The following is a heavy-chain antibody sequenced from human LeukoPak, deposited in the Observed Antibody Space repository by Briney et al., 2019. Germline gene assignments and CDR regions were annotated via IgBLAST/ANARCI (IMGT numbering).Heavy chain of an antibody. V-gene: IGHV3-9*01. CDR3: AKDPDSSGWYYFDY. D-gene: IGHD6-19*01. CDR1: GFTFDDYA. Sequence: AGGSLRLSCAASGFTFDDYAMHWVRQAPGKGLEWVSGISWNSGSIGYADSVKGRFTISRDNAKNSLYLQMNSLRAEDTALYYCAKDPDSSGWYYFDYWGQGTLVTVSS. J-gene: IGHJ4*02. CDR2: ISWNSGSI.